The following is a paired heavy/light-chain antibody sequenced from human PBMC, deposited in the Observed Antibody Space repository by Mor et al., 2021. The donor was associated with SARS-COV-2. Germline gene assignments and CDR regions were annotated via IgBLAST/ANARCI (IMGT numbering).Heavy chain of an antibody. CDR2: LSGRGTSK. CDR1: GFTFSNYA. V-gene: IGHV3-23*01. CDR3: AKDLSHGDYDYFYYGLDV. Sequence: EVQLLESGGGLVQPGGSLRLSCAASGFTFSNYAMSWVRQTPGKGLEWISTLSGRGTSKYSLVSLEGRFTVSRDNSRNTLYLQMNSLRADDTAVYFCAKDLSHGDYDYFYYGLDVWGQGTTVTVSS. D-gene: IGHD4-17*01. J-gene: IGHJ6*02.
Light chain of an antibody. CDR2: EVT. V-gene: IGLV2-23*02. Sequence: QSALTQPASVSGSPGQSITISCTGASSDVGTYDLVSWFQQHPGKAPKLIIYEVTKRPSGVSNRFSGSKSGNTASLTISGLRTEDDANYYCYSYAGTGVFGGGTKLTVL. CDR1: SSDVGTYDL. CDR3: YSYAGTGV. J-gene: IGLJ3*02.